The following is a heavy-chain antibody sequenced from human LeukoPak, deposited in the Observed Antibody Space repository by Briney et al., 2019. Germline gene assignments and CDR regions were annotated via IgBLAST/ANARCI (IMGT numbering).Heavy chain of an antibody. D-gene: IGHD6-19*01. J-gene: IGHJ5*01. CDR1: GFTFGSYG. CDR3: AKGSSGWYWIDS. CDR2: ISGSGGST. V-gene: IGHV3-23*01. Sequence: GGTLRLSCAASGFTFGSYGMSWVRQAPGKGLEWVSTISGSGGSTYYADSVKGRFTISRDNSKNSLYLQMNSLRAEDTAVYYCAKGSSGWYWIDSWGQGTLVTVSS.